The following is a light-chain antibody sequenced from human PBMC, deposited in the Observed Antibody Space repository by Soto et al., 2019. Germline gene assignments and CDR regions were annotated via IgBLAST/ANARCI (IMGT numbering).Light chain of an antibody. CDR3: CSAADNNLV. CDR1: VLAKKY. J-gene: IGLJ2*01. CDR2: KDS. V-gene: IGLV3-27*01. Sequence: SYELTQPSSVSVSPGQTARITCSGDVLAKKYARWFQQKPGQAPVLMIYKDSERPSGIPERFSGSSSGTTVTLTISVAQVEDEADYYCCSAADNNLVFGGWTKLTVL.